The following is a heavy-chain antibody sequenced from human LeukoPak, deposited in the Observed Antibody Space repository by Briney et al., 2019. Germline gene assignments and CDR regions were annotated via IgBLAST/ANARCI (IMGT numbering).Heavy chain of an antibody. CDR2: INHSGST. D-gene: IGHD3-3*01. J-gene: IGHJ5*02. CDR3: ARELLRFLEWSPCWFDP. Sequence: SETLSLTCAVYGGSFSGYYWSWIRQPPGKGLEWIGEINHSGSTNYNPSLKSRVTMSVDTSKNQFSLKLSSVTAADTAVYYCARELLRFLEWSPCWFDPWGQGTLVTVSS. CDR1: GGSFSGYY. V-gene: IGHV4-34*01.